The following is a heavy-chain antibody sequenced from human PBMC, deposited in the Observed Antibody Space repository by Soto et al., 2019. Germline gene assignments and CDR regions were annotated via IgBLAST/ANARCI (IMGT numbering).Heavy chain of an antibody. J-gene: IGHJ6*02. D-gene: IGHD3-10*01. CDR1: GFTFSSYA. CDR2: ISGSGGST. CDR3: AKEAVLLWFGELLYGGGMDV. Sequence: EVQLLESGGGLVQPGGSLRLSCAASGFTFSSYAMSWVRQAPGKGLEWVSAISGSGGSTYYADSVKGRFTISRDNSKNTLYLQMNSVRAEDTAVYYCAKEAVLLWFGELLYGGGMDVWGQGTTVTVSS. V-gene: IGHV3-23*01.